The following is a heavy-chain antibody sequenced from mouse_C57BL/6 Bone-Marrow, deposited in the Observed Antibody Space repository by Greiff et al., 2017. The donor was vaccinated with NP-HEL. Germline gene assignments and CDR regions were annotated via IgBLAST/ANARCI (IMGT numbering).Heavy chain of an antibody. V-gene: IGHV5-4*01. Sequence: EVQWVESGGGLVKPGGSLKLSCAASGFTFSSYAMSWVRQTPEKRLEWVATISDGGSYTYYPDNVKGRFTISRDNAKNNLYLQMSHLKSEDTAMYYCARAWFLYYYAMDYWGQGTSVTVSS. D-gene: IGHD2-3*01. J-gene: IGHJ4*01. CDR2: ISDGGSYT. CDR1: GFTFSSYA. CDR3: ARAWFLYYYAMDY.